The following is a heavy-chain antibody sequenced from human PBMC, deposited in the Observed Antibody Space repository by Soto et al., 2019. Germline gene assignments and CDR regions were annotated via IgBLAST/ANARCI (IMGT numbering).Heavy chain of an antibody. CDR1: GYTFSSYY. D-gene: IGHD2-8*01. J-gene: IGHJ6*02. CDR3: ARDFPCTNGVCSGMDV. V-gene: IGHV1-46*01. CDR2: INPSGGST. Sequence: ASVKVSCKASGYTFSSYYMHWVRQAPGQGLEWMGIINPSGGSTSYAQKFQGRVTMTRDTSTSTVYMELSSLRSEDTAVYYCARDFPCTNGVCSGMDVWGQGTTVTVS.